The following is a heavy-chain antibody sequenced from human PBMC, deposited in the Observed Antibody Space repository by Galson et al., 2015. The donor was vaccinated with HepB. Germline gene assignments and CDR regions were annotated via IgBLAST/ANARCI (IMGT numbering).Heavy chain of an antibody. J-gene: IGHJ5*02. V-gene: IGHV5-51*01. Sequence: QSGAEVTKPGESLKISCKVSGDSFSNYWIGRVRQMPGKGLEWMGLIYLDDSDTRYSPSFQGQVTISADKSISTAYLQWSSLRASDTATYYCAKEAGPWGQGTLVTVSS. CDR2: IYLDDSDT. CDR1: GDSFSNYW. CDR3: AKEAGP.